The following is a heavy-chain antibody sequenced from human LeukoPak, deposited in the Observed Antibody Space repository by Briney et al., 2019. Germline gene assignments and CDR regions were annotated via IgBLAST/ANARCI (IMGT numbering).Heavy chain of an antibody. V-gene: IGHV3-30*03. CDR1: GFTVSSNY. Sequence: PGGSLRLSCAASGFTVSSNYMSWVRQAPGKGLEWVAVISYDGSNKYYADSVKGRFTISRDNSKNSLYLQMNSLRAEDTAVYYCARARMVRGVITDGYYYMDVWGKGTTVTISS. D-gene: IGHD3-10*01. CDR2: ISYDGSNK. CDR3: ARARMVRGVITDGYYYMDV. J-gene: IGHJ6*03.